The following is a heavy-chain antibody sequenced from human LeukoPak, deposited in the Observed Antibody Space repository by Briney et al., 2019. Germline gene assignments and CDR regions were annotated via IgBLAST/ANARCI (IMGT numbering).Heavy chain of an antibody. CDR2: ISYDGSNK. Sequence: GGSLRLSCAASGFTFSSYAMHWVRQASGKGLEWVAVISYDGSNKYYADSVKGRFTISRDNSKNTLYLQMNSLRAEDTAVYYCARDPQECSSTSCPEYYYYYMDVWGKGTTVTVSS. D-gene: IGHD2-2*01. CDR1: GFTFSSYA. CDR3: ARDPQECSSTSCPEYYYYYMDV. V-gene: IGHV3-30*04. J-gene: IGHJ6*03.